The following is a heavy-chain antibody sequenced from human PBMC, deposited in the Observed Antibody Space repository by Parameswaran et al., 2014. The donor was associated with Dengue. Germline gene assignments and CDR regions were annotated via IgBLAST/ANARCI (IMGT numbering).Heavy chain of an antibody. J-gene: IGHJ4*02. V-gene: IGHV1-69*01. CDR3: ARDYGPALGGFSIY. D-gene: IGHD3-16*02. Sequence: ISNARLGATGPGQGLEWMGGFIPVFGTANYAQNFQGRVTITADESTSTAYMELSRLTSEDTAVYYCARDYGPALGGFSIYWGQGTLVTVSS. CDR2: FIPVFGTA. CDR1: ISNA.